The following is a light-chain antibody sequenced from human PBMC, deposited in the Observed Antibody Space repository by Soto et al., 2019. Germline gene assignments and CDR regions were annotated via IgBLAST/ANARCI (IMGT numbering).Light chain of an antibody. CDR3: QQYNDWPPT. CDR2: GAS. J-gene: IGKJ1*01. Sequence: EVVMTQSPATLSASPGERATLSCGASQSVRSNLAWYQQKPGQAPRLLIYGASTRATGIPARFSGSGSGTEFTPSIGSLQSEDFAVYYCQQYNDWPPTFGQGTKVDIK. CDR1: QSVRSN. V-gene: IGKV3-15*01.